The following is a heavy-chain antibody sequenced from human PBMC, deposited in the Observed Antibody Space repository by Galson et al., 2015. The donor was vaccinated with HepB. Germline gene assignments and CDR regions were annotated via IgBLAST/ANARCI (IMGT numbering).Heavy chain of an antibody. J-gene: IGHJ4*02. CDR2: IKQDGSEK. CDR3: ARGRSPWYSSSWSVFIY. V-gene: IGHV3-7*03. CDR1: GFTFSSYW. Sequence: SLRLSCAASGFTFSSYWMSWVRQAPGKGLEWVANIKQDGSEKYYVDSVKGRFTISRDNAKNSLYLQMNSLRAEDTAVYYCARGRSPWYSSSWSVFIYWGQGTLVTVSS. D-gene: IGHD6-13*01.